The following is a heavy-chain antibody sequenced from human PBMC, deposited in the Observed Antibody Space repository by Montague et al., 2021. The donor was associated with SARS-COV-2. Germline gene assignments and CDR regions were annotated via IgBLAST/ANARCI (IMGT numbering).Heavy chain of an antibody. CDR2: INSGGITM. CDR3: ARRTYYDGY. J-gene: IGHJ4*02. CDR1: GFTFSSYE. Sequence: SLNLSCSASGFTFSSYEMNWVRQAPGKGLEWVSDINSGGITMYYAGSVKGRFTISRDNAKNSLYLQMNSLRAEDTAVYYCARRTYYDGYWGQGTLVTVSS. D-gene: IGHD3-22*01. V-gene: IGHV3-48*03.